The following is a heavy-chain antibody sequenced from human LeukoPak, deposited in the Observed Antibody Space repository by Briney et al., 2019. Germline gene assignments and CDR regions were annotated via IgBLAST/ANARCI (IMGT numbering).Heavy chain of an antibody. CDR1: GFTFSSYG. CDR2: ISYDGSNK. Sequence: GGSLRLSCAASGFTFSSYGMHWARQAPGKGLEWVAVISYDGSNKYYADSVKGRFTISRDNSKNTLYLQMNSLRAEDTAVYYCAKAPPDGYLNWFDPWGQGTLVTVSS. V-gene: IGHV3-30*18. D-gene: IGHD5-24*01. J-gene: IGHJ5*02. CDR3: AKAPPDGYLNWFDP.